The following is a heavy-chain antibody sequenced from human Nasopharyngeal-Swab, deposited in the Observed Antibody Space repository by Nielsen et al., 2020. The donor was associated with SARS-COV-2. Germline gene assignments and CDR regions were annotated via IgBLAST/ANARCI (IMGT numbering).Heavy chain of an antibody. D-gene: IGHD5-24*01. CDR1: GFSFISYW. CDR3: ARDKGDGYNSDYYYMDV. J-gene: IGHJ6*03. CDR2: IKQDGSEK. Sequence: GESLKISCGASGFSFISYWISWVRQDPGKGLEWVGNIKQDGSEKYYVDSLKGRFTISRDNAKNSLYLQMNSLRAEDTAVYYCARDKGDGYNSDYYYMDVWGKGTTVTVSS. V-gene: IGHV3-7*05.